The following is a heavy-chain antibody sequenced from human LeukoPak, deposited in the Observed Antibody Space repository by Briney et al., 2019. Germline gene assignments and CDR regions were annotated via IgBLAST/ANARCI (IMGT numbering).Heavy chain of an antibody. CDR2: ITCSDDAT. Sequence: GGSLRLSCAASGFTFTGYAMTWVRQAPGKGLEWVSIITCSDDATYYADSVKGRFTISRDFSKNTLHLLMHSLRVEDTAMYYGAKGPRLNSGDHPHCWGQGTLVTVSS. J-gene: IGHJ4*02. CDR3: AKGPRLNSGDHPHC. CDR1: GFTFTGYA. D-gene: IGHD2-15*01. V-gene: IGHV3-23*01.